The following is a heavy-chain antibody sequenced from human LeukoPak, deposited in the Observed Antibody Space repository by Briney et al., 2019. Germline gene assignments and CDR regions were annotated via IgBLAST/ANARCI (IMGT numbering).Heavy chain of an antibody. CDR2: IYSGGST. D-gene: IGHD6-19*01. V-gene: IGHV3-53*01. CDR3: ARSNSSGYNFDY. J-gene: IGHJ4*02. CDR1: GFTVGSNY. Sequence: GGSLRLSCAASGFTVGSNYMSWVRQAPGKGLEWVSVIYSGGSTYYADSVKGRFTISRDNSKNTLYLQMNSLRAEDTAVYYCARSNSSGYNFDYWGQGNLVTVSS.